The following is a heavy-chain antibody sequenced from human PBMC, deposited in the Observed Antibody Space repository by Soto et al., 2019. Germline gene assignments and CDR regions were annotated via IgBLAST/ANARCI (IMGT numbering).Heavy chain of an antibody. D-gene: IGHD6-6*01. CDR3: ARMGPSAARPNH. V-gene: IGHV3-11*01. CDR2: ISSSGTAT. Sequence: QVQLVESGGGLVRPGGSLRLSCAASGFTFRDYDMSWIRQAPGKGLEWVSCISSSGTATYYADSVKGRFTISRDNAKNSLYVEMNSLRVEDSAVYSCARMGPSAARPNHWGQGTLVTVSS. J-gene: IGHJ5*02. CDR1: GFTFRDYD.